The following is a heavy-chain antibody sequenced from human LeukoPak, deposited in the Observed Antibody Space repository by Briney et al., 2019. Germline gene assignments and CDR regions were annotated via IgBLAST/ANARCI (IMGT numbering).Heavy chain of an antibody. Sequence: ASVKVSCKASGYTFTSYGISWVRQAPGQRLEWMGWINAGNGNTKYSQKFQGRVTITRDTSASTAYMELSSLRSEDTAVYYCARGDTAMVPIGFDPWGQGTLVTVSS. V-gene: IGHV1-3*01. CDR3: ARGDTAMVPIGFDP. CDR1: GYTFTSYG. J-gene: IGHJ5*02. D-gene: IGHD5-18*01. CDR2: INAGNGNT.